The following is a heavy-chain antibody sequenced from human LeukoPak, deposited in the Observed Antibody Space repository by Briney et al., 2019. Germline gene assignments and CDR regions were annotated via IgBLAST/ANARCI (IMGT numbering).Heavy chain of an antibody. V-gene: IGHV5-51*01. CDR2: IYPGDSDT. J-gene: IGHJ3*02. D-gene: IGHD3-10*01. CDR1: GYSFTSYW. Sequence: GESLKISCKGSGYSFTSYWIGWVRQMPGKGLEWMGIIYPGDSDTRYSPSFQGQVTISADKSISTAYLQWGSLKASDTAMYYCARQPAILGDAFDIWGQGTMVTVSS. CDR3: ARQPAILGDAFDI.